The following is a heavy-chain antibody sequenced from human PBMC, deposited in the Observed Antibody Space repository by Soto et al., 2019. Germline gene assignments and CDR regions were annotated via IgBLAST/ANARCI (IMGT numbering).Heavy chain of an antibody. CDR3: ARQDWGYGMDG. D-gene: IGHD3-16*01. CDR2: IYPGDSAP. Sequence: PGESLKISCQGSGNSFADYWIGWVRQPPGKGLEWMGVIYPGDSAPRYSPSFQGQVTISADKSISTAYLQWSSLKASDTAMYDCARQDWGYGMDGWGQGTTVTVSS. CDR1: GNSFADYW. V-gene: IGHV5-51*01. J-gene: IGHJ6*02.